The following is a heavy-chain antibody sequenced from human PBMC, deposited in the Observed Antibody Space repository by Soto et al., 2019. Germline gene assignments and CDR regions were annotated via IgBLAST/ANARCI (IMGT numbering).Heavy chain of an antibody. CDR3: ARLRPSRGIAAAGTGLYYGMDV. D-gene: IGHD6-13*01. Sequence: PGESLKISCKGSGYSFTSYWIGWVRQMPGKGLEWMGIIYPGDSDTRYSPSFQGQVTISADKSISTAYLQWSSLKASDTAMYYCARLRPSRGIAAAGTGLYYGMDVWGQGTTVTVSS. V-gene: IGHV5-51*01. J-gene: IGHJ6*02. CDR1: GYSFTSYW. CDR2: IYPGDSDT.